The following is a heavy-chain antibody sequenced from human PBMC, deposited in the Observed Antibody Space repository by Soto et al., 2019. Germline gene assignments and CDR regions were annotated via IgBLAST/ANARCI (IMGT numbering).Heavy chain of an antibody. CDR3: VRENWYKIDS. J-gene: IGHJ4*02. V-gene: IGHV3-48*02. CDR1: GFAFSVFS. Sequence: EVQLVESGGGLVQPGGSLRLSCAASGFAFSVFSMDWVRQAPGRGLEWVACIGGLGDIHYADSVRGRFTVSRDNAQNSLYLQMNSLRDEDTAIYFCVRENWYKIDSWGQGTLVTVSS. CDR2: IGGLGDI. D-gene: IGHD1-1*01.